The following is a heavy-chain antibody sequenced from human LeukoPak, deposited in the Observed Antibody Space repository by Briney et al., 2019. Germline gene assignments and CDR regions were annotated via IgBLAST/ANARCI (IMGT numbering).Heavy chain of an antibody. Sequence: SVKVSCKASGGTFSSYAISWVRQAPGQGLEWMGGIIPIFGTANYAQKFQGRVTITADESTSTAYMELSSLRSEDTAVYYCARGGGVVVVAATAFDPWGQGTLVTVSS. D-gene: IGHD2-15*01. CDR1: GGTFSSYA. CDR2: IIPIFGTA. CDR3: ARGGGVVVVAATAFDP. J-gene: IGHJ5*02. V-gene: IGHV1-69*13.